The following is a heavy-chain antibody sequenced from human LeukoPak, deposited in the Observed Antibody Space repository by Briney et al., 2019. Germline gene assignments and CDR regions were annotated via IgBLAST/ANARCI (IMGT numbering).Heavy chain of an antibody. Sequence: GGSLRLSCAASGFTFSSYAMSWVRQAPGKGLEWVSAISGSGGSTYYADSVKGRFTISRDNSKNTLYLQMNRLRPEATAVYYCAHSGSYTVPEYFQHWGQGALVTVSS. CDR3: AHSGSYTVPEYFQH. D-gene: IGHD1-26*01. V-gene: IGHV3-23*01. J-gene: IGHJ1*01. CDR2: ISGSGGST. CDR1: GFTFSSYA.